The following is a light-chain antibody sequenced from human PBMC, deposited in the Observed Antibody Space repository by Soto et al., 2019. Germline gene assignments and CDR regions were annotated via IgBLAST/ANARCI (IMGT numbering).Light chain of an antibody. CDR1: QSISGY. CDR2: EAS. CDR3: QQSYSAPPT. Sequence: DIQMTQSPSSLSASVGDRVTITCRASQSISGYLNWYQQRPGKAPKLLIYEASSLHGGVPSRFSGSGFGTDFTLAISSLQPEDLATYYCQQSYSAPPTFGQGTKVDI. V-gene: IGKV1-39*01. J-gene: IGKJ1*01.